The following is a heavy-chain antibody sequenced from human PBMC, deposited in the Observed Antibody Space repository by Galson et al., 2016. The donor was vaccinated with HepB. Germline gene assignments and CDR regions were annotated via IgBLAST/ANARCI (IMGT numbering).Heavy chain of an antibody. V-gene: IGHV3-43*01. CDR1: GFTFDDYT. CDR2: ISWDGGST. Sequence: SLRLSCAASGFTFDDYTMHWVRQAPGKGLEWVSLISWDGGSTSYADSVKGRSTISRDNTKNCLYLQMNSLRTEDTALYYCAKAQALGQYYFDYWGQGTLVTVSA. J-gene: IGHJ4*02. CDR3: AKAQALGQYYFDY. D-gene: IGHD3-16*01.